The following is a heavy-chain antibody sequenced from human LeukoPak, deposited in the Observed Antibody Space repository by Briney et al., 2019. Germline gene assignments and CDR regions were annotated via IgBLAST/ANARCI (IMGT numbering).Heavy chain of an antibody. Sequence: ASVKGSCKASGYTFTGYYMHWVRQAPGQGLECMGWINPNSGGTNYAQKFQGRVTMTRDTSISTAYMELGRLRSDDTAVYYCARGRDGYNLGYYYMDVWGKGTTVTVSS. V-gene: IGHV1-2*02. CDR2: INPNSGGT. J-gene: IGHJ6*03. CDR1: GYTFTGYY. D-gene: IGHD5-24*01. CDR3: ARGRDGYNLGYYYMDV.